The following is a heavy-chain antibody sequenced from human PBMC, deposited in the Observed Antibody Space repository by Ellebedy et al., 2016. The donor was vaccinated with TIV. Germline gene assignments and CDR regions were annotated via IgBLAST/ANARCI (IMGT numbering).Heavy chain of an antibody. Sequence: AASVKVSCKASGYAFTGYYMHWVRQAPGQGLEWMGWINPNSGGTNYAQNFQGWVTMTRDTSISTAYMELSRLRSDDTAVYYCAREGGAYCGGDCYSTWGQGTLVTVSS. CDR3: AREGGAYCGGDCYST. CDR1: GYAFTGYY. J-gene: IGHJ5*02. V-gene: IGHV1-2*04. CDR2: INPNSGGT. D-gene: IGHD2-21*02.